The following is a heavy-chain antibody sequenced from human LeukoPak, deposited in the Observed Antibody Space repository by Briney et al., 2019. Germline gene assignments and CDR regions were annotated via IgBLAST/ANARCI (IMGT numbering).Heavy chain of an antibody. D-gene: IGHD6-13*01. V-gene: IGHV1-69*05. CDR3: AREGIAAAGTVADPWT. Sequence: SVKVSCKASGGTFSSYAISWLRQAPGQGLEWMGGIIPIFGTANYAQKFQGRVTITTDESTSTAYMELSSLRSEDTAVYYCAREGIAAAGTVADPWTWGQGTLVTVSS. CDR1: GGTFSSYA. J-gene: IGHJ5*02. CDR2: IIPIFGTA.